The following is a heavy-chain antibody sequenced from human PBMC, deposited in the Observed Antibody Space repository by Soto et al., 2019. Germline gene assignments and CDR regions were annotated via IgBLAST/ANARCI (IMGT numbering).Heavy chain of an antibody. CDR2: IKSETDGGTT. V-gene: IGHV3-15*01. CDR3: TTYVFIWRHPRIRRAY. J-gene: IGHJ4*02. CDR1: GFPFSNAW. D-gene: IGHD1-20*01. Sequence: PGGSLRLSCAASGFPFSNAWMSWVRQAPGEGLEWVARIKSETDGGTTDYAAPVEGRFTISRDDSKNTLDLQMNNLKTDDTAVYYCTTYVFIWRHPRIRRAYRGKGALVTVFS.